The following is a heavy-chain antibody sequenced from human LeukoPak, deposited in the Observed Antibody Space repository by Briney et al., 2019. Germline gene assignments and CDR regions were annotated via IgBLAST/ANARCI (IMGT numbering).Heavy chain of an antibody. CDR3: ADLGYSD. D-gene: IGHD5-18*01. V-gene: IGHV3-7*01. CDR1: GLTYSSSW. Sequence: GGSLRLSCVASGLTYSSSWMTWTRQAPGKGLEWVATIKDDGSDKYYVDSVKGRFSISRDNAKSSLYLQMNSLRLEDTAMYYCADLGYSDWGQGTLVTVSS. CDR2: IKDDGSDK. J-gene: IGHJ4*02.